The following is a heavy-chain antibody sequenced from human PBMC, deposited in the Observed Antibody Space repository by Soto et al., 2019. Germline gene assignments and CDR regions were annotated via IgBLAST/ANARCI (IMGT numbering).Heavy chain of an antibody. CDR3: ARGGGATIIGYFDY. CDR1: GGSFSGYY. D-gene: IGHD5-12*01. V-gene: IGHV4-34*01. CDR2: INHSGST. Sequence: QVQLQQWGAGLLKPSETLSLTCAVYGGSFSGYYWSWIRQPPGKGLEWIGEINHSGSTNYNPSLKSRVTISVDTSKNRFSLKLSSVTAADTAVYYCARGGGATIIGYFDYWGQGTLVTVSS. J-gene: IGHJ4*02.